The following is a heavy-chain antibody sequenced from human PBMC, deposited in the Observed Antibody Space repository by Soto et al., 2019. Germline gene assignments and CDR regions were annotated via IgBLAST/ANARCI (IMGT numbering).Heavy chain of an antibody. Sequence: PSETLSLTCTVSGGSISSADYYWSWIRQPPGKGLDWIGYIYYSGSTYYNPSLKSRVTISVDTSQNHFSLKLSSVTVADTAVYYCARVQYSSSSTPIDPWGQGTLVTVSS. V-gene: IGHV4-30-4*01. CDR1: GGSISSADYY. J-gene: IGHJ5*02. D-gene: IGHD6-13*01. CDR2: IYYSGST. CDR3: ARVQYSSSSTPIDP.